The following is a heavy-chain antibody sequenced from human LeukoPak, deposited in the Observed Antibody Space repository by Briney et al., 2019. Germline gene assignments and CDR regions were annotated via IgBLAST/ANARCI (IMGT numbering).Heavy chain of an antibody. CDR2: IYYSGST. CDR3: ARGHCSSTSCLFDY. V-gene: IGHV4-59*01. D-gene: IGHD2-2*01. J-gene: IGHJ4*02. Sequence: SETLSLTCTVSGGSISSYYWSWIRQPPGKRLEWIGYIYYSGSTNYNPSPTSRVTISVDTSKNQFSLKLSSVTAADTAVYYCARGHCSSTSCLFDYWGQGTLVTVSS. CDR1: GGSISSYY.